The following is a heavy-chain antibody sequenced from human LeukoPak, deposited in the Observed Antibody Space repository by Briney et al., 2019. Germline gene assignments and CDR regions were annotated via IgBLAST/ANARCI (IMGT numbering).Heavy chain of an antibody. CDR2: INYSGGT. D-gene: IGHD6-19*01. Sequence: SETLSLTCAVYGGSLSGSYWTWIRQSPGKGLEWIGEINYSGGTNLNPSLKSRINMSVDTSKNQFSLKVKSVTAADTAVYYCARYSSSLAVADYYFDNWGQGTLVIVSS. CDR3: ARYSSSLAVADYYFDN. J-gene: IGHJ4*02. V-gene: IGHV4-34*01. CDR1: GGSLSGSY.